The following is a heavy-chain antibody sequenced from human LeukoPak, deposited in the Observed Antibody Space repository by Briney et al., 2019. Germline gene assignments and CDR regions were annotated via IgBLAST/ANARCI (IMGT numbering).Heavy chain of an antibody. J-gene: IGHJ6*03. V-gene: IGHV1-18*01. D-gene: IGHD2-15*01. CDR1: GYTFTSYG. CDR2: ISAYNGNT. CDR3: ARGALRYCSGGSCYAAPTYMDV. Sequence: GASVKVSCKASGYTFTSYGISWLRQAPGQGLEWMGWISAYNGNTNYAQKLQGRVTMTTDTSTSTAYMELRSLRSDDTAVYYCARGALRYCSGGSCYAAPTYMDVWGKGTTVTVSS.